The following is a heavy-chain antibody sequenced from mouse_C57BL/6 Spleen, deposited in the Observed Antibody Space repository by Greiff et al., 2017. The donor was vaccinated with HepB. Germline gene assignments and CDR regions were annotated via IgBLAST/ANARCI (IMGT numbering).Heavy chain of an antibody. CDR2: IYPGDGDT. CDR1: GYAFSSSW. D-gene: IGHD1-1*01. Sequence: QVQLQQSGPELVKPGASVKISCKASGYAFSSSWMNWVKQRPGKGLEWIGRIYPGDGDTNYNGKFKGKATLTADKSSSTAYMQLSSLTSEDSAVYFCARLLRYYYAMDYWGQGTSVTVSS. V-gene: IGHV1-82*01. J-gene: IGHJ4*01. CDR3: ARLLRYYYAMDY.